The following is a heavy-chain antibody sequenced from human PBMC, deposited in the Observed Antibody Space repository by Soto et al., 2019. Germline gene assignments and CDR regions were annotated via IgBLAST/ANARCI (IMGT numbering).Heavy chain of an antibody. CDR3: AREGSVGAFDI. CDR2: IYYSGST. CDR1: GGSISSYY. V-gene: IGHV4-59*01. J-gene: IGHJ3*02. D-gene: IGHD6-6*01. Sequence: SKTLALSCTVSGGSISSYYWSWIRQPPGKGLEWIGYIYYSGSTNYNPSLKSRVTISVDTSKNQFSLKLSSVTAADTAVYYCAREGSVGAFDIWGQGTMVTVSS.